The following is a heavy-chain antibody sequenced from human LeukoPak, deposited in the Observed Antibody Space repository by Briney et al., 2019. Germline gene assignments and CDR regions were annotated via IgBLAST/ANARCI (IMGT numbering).Heavy chain of an antibody. J-gene: IGHJ4*02. CDR2: IYYSGST. D-gene: IGHD3-22*01. CDR1: GGSISSGGYY. Sequence: SETLSLTCTVSGGSISSGGYYWSWIRQHPGKGLEWIGYIYYSGSTYYNPSLKSRVTISVDTSRSQFSLKLSSVTAADTAVYYCASDSSGFLFDYWGQGTLVTVSS. V-gene: IGHV4-31*03. CDR3: ASDSSGFLFDY.